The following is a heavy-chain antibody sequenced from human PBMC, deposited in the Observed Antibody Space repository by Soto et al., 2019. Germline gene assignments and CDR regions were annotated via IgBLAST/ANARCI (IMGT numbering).Heavy chain of an antibody. V-gene: IGHV1-69*01. CDR3: AKDKSRGVSVTPDY. CDR1: GGIFTNNA. Sequence: QVQVVQSGAEVKKPGSSVKVSCKVSGGIFTNNAISWVRQAPGQGLEWLGGVIPLFDTAYYAQKFRGRLRISADGATTTAYMELSGLTSADTAVYYCAKDKSRGVSVTPDYWGRGTLVTVSS. J-gene: IGHJ4*02. CDR2: VIPLFDTA. D-gene: IGHD4-17*01.